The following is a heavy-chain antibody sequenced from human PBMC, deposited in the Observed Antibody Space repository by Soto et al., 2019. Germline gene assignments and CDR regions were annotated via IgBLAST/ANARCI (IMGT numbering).Heavy chain of an antibody. V-gene: IGHV1-46*01. CDR1: GYTFTSYY. D-gene: IGHD3-22*01. CDR3: AREVYSYDSSGYPQLLGY. J-gene: IGHJ4*02. Sequence: QVQLVQSGAEVKKPGASVKVSCKASGYTFTSYYMHWVRQAPGQGLEWMGIINPSGGSTSYAQKFPGRVTMTRDTSTSPVYMELSSLRSEHTAVYYCAREVYSYDSSGYPQLLGYWGQGTLVTVSS. CDR2: INPSGGST.